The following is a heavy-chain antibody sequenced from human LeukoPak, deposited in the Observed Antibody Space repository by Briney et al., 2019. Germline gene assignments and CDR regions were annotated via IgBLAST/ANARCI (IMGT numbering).Heavy chain of an antibody. J-gene: IGHJ5*02. Sequence: SETLSPTCTVSGGSISSYYWSWIRQPPGKGLEWIGYIYYSGSTNYNPSLKSRVTISVDTSKNQFSLKLGSVTAADTAVYYCARAPYSSSWSVTWFDPWGQGTLVTVSS. CDR3: ARAPYSSSWSVTWFDP. CDR1: GGSISSYY. V-gene: IGHV4-59*01. CDR2: IYYSGST. D-gene: IGHD6-13*01.